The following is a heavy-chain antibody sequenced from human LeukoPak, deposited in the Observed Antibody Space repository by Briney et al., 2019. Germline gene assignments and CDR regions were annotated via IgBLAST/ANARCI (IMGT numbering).Heavy chain of an antibody. J-gene: IGHJ3*02. D-gene: IGHD5-12*01. CDR1: GFTFSSYS. V-gene: IGHV3-48*04. Sequence: GGSLRLSCAASGFTFSSYSMNWVRQAPGKGLEWVSYISSSSSTIYYADSVKGRFTISRDNAKNSLYLQMNSLRAEDTAVYYCARVRATPHLGDAFDIWGQGTMVTVSS. CDR2: ISSSSSTI. CDR3: ARVRATPHLGDAFDI.